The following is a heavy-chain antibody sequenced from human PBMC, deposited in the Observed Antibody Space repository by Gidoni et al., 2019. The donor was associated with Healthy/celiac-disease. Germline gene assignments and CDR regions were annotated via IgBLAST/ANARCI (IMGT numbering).Heavy chain of an antibody. CDR2: INHSGST. Sequence: VQLQQWGAARLKPSETLSLTCAVYGGSVSGYYWSWIRQPPGNGLEWIGEINHSGSTNYHPSLKCRVPISVDTSTNHFSLKLSSVTAADTAFYYCARGRSIVATIPYFDYWGQGTLVTVSS. CDR1: GGSVSGYY. CDR3: ARGRSIVATIPYFDY. D-gene: IGHD5-12*01. V-gene: IGHV4-34*01. J-gene: IGHJ4*02.